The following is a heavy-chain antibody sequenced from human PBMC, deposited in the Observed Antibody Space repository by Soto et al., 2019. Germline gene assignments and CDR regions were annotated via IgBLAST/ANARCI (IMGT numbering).Heavy chain of an antibody. CDR1: GFTFSSYS. CDR2: ISSSSSYI. V-gene: IGHV3-21*01. D-gene: IGHD1-26*01. J-gene: IGHJ4*02. Sequence: EVQLVESGGGLVKPGGSLRLSCAASGFTFSSYSMNWVRQAPGKGLEWVSSISSSSSYIYYADSVKGRFTISRDNAKNSRYLQMNSLRAEDTAVYYCASIVGVTLIYYWGQGTLVTVSS. CDR3: ASIVGVTLIYY.